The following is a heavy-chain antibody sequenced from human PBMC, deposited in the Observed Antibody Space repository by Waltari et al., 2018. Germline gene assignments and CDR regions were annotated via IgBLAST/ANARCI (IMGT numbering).Heavy chain of an antibody. CDR2: IGGIT. J-gene: IGHJ3*02. CDR1: GFTLTPYS. V-gene: IGHV3-48*02. Sequence: EVQLVESGGGLVQPGGSLRLSCAASGFTLTPYSMNWVRQAPGTGLELVSYIGGITTYADSVKGRFTVVRDYAKNSVHLQMNSLRDDDTAVYYCARDHLWAFDIWGQGTTVTVSS. CDR3: ARDHLWAFDI. D-gene: IGHD2-21*01.